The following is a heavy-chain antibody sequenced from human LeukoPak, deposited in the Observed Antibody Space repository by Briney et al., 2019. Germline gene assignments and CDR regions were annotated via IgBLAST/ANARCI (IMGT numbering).Heavy chain of an antibody. CDR2: IKEDGSEK. Sequence: GGSLRLSCAASGFIFSSYWMSWVRQAPAKGLESVANIKEDGSEKYYVDSVKGRFTISRDNAKNSLNQQMNSLRAEDTAVYYCTRGAGAFSSWGQGTLVTVSS. V-gene: IGHV3-7*05. CDR1: GFIFSSYW. CDR3: TRGAGAFSS. J-gene: IGHJ4*02. D-gene: IGHD4/OR15-4a*01.